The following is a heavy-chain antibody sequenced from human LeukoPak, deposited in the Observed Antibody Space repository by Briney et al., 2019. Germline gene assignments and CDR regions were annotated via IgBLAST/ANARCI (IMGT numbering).Heavy chain of an antibody. CDR3: ARDYGDYVGDRLDY. J-gene: IGHJ4*02. CDR1: GFTFSSYS. V-gene: IGHV3-48*04. CDR2: IGGSRSGSSRSII. D-gene: IGHD4-17*01. Sequence: QPGGSLRLSCAASGFTFSSYSMNWFRQAPGKGLEWLSYIGGSRSGSSRSIIYYADSVTGRFTISRDNAKNSLYLQMNSLRAEDTAVYYCARDYGDYVGDRLDYWGQGTLVTVSS.